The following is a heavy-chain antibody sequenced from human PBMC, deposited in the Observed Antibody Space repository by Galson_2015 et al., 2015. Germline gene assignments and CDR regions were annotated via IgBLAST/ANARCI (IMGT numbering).Heavy chain of an antibody. D-gene: IGHD6-13*01. Sequence: SLRLSCAASGFTFSSYAMHWVRQAPGKGLEWVAVISYDGSNKYYADSVKGRFTISRDNSKNTLYLQMNSLRAEDTAVYYCARVTYSSSCLDYWGQGALVTVSS. CDR3: ARVTYSSSCLDY. CDR1: GFTFSSYA. CDR2: ISYDGSNK. V-gene: IGHV3-30-3*01. J-gene: IGHJ4*02.